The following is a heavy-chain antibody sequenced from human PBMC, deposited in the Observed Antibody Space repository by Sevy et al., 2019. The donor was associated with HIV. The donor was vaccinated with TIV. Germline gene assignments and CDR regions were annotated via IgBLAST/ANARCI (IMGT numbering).Heavy chain of an antibody. CDR1: GGTFSSYA. Sequence: ASVKVSCKASGGTFSSYAISWVQQAPGQGLEWMGGIIPIFGTANYAQKFQGRVTITADESTSTAYMELSSLRSEDTAVYYCARDISVHYDSNPDYFDYWGQGTLVTVSS. CDR3: ARDISVHYDSNPDYFDY. D-gene: IGHD3-22*01. J-gene: IGHJ4*02. V-gene: IGHV1-69*13. CDR2: IIPIFGTA.